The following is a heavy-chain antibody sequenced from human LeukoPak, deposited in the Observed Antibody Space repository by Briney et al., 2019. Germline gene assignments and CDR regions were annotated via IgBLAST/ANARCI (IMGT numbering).Heavy chain of an antibody. CDR1: GGSISNYY. Sequence: SETLSLTCTVSGGSISNYYWSWIRQPPEKGLEYIGYIYYTGSTYYNPSLKSRVTTSLDTSKNQFSLKLSSVTAADTAVYYCVRRYYYDIWGQGTLVTVSS. V-gene: IGHV4-59*01. CDR2: IYYTGST. CDR3: VRRYYYDI. D-gene: IGHD3-22*01. J-gene: IGHJ4*02.